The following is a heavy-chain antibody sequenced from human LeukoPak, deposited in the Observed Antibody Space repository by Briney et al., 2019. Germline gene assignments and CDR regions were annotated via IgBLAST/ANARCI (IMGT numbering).Heavy chain of an antibody. CDR3: ARIQPWIDY. J-gene: IGHJ4*02. V-gene: IGHV3-30-3*01. D-gene: IGHD5-18*01. CDR2: ISYDGSNK. CDR1: GFTFSSYA. Sequence: QPGRSLRLSCAAAGFTFSSYAMHWVRQAPGKELEWVAVISYDGSNKYYADSVKGRFTISRDNSKNTLYLQMNSLRAEDTAVYYCARIQPWIDYWGQGTLVTVSS.